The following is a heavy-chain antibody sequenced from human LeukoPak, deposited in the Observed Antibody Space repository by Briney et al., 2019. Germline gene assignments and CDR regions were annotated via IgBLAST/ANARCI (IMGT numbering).Heavy chain of an antibody. V-gene: IGHV5-51*01. CDR3: TRLIGYCSGGSCYCDY. CDR2: IDPGNSDT. J-gene: IGHJ4*02. D-gene: IGHD2-15*01. CDR1: GYSFTTYW. Sequence: GESLKISCKVSGYSFTTYWIGWVRQMPGRGLEWMGIIDPGNSDTSYSQSFQGQVTISADRSISTAYLQWSSLKASDTAMYYCTRLIGYCSGGSCYCDYWGQGTLVTVSS.